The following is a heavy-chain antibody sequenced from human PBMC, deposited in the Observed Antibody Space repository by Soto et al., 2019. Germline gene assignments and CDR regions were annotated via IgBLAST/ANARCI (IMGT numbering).Heavy chain of an antibody. V-gene: IGHV5-51*01. Sequence: GESLKISCKGSGYSFTSYWIGWVRQMPGKGLEWMGIIYPGDSDTRYSPSFQGQVTISADKSISTAYLQWSSLKASDTAIYYCARTAAAGKYYYLVDVWGQGTTVTVSS. CDR1: GYSFTSYW. CDR3: ARTAAAGKYYYLVDV. J-gene: IGHJ6*02. D-gene: IGHD6-13*01. CDR2: IYPGDSDT.